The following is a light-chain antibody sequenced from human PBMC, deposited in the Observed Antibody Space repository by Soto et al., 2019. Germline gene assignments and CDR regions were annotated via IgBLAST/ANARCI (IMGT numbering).Light chain of an antibody. V-gene: IGKV3-20*01. Sequence: EIVLPQSPGTLSLSPGERATLSCRASQSVSSSYLAWYQQKPGQAPRLLIYGASSRATGIPDRFSGSGSGTDFTLTISRLEPEDFAVYYCQQYGSSLVTFGPGTKVDI. CDR3: QQYGSSLVT. J-gene: IGKJ3*01. CDR1: QSVSSSY. CDR2: GAS.